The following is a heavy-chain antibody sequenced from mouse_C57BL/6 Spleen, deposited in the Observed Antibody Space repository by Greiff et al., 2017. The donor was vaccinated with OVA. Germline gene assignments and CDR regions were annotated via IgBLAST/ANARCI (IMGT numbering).Heavy chain of an antibody. D-gene: IGHD1-1*01. V-gene: IGHV14-2*01. Sequence: EVKLMESGAELVKPGASVKLSCTASGFNIKDYYMHWVKQRTEQGLEWIGRIDPEDGETKYAPKFQGKATITADTSSNTAYLQLSSLTSEDTAVYYCARIYGSSYSYWYFDVWGTGTTVTVSS. J-gene: IGHJ1*03. CDR2: IDPEDGET. CDR3: ARIYGSSYSYWYFDV. CDR1: GFNIKDYY.